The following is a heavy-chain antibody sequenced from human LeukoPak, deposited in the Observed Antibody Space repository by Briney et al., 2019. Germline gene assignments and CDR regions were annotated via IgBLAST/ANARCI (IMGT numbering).Heavy chain of an antibody. CDR2: IYYSGST. Sequence: KSSETLSLTCTVSGGSISSYYWSWIRQPPGKRLEWIGYIYYSGSTNYNPSLKSRVTISVDTSKNQFSLKLSSVTAADTAVYYCASQEASGGSYDASAFDIWGQGTMVTVSS. CDR3: ASQEASGGSYDASAFDI. V-gene: IGHV4-59*08. CDR1: GGSISSYY. J-gene: IGHJ3*02. D-gene: IGHD1-26*01.